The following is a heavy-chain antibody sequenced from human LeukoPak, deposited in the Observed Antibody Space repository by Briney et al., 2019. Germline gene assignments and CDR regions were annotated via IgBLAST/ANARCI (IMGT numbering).Heavy chain of an antibody. CDR2: MSFDVNNK. CDR1: EFTFSSYA. J-gene: IGHJ4*02. D-gene: IGHD1-26*01. V-gene: IGHV3-30*04. CDR3: ARETGKVGRNYFDY. Sequence: GGSLRLSCATSEFTFSSYAFHWVRQAPGKGLEWVATMSFDVNNKYYADSVRGRFTISRDNSKNTLYLQMNSLRAEDTAVYYCARETGKVGRNYFDYWGQGTLVTVSS.